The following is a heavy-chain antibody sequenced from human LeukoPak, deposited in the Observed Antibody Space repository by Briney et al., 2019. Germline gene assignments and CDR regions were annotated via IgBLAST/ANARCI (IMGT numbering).Heavy chain of an antibody. V-gene: IGHV3-53*01. CDR2: IYSGGST. Sequence: GGSLRLSCAASGFTVSSNYMSWVRQAPGKGLEWVSVIYSGGSTYYADSVKGRFTISRDNSKNTLYLQMNSLRAEDTAVYYCAKDPPLIGPHTQFDYWGQGTLVTVSS. CDR3: AKDPPLIGPHTQFDY. CDR1: GFTVSSNY. J-gene: IGHJ4*02. D-gene: IGHD3-10*01.